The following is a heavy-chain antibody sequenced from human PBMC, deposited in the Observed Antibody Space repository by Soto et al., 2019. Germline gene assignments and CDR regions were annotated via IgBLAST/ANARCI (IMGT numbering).Heavy chain of an antibody. J-gene: IGHJ5*02. CDR3: ARDPRPLSIAVAGTGWFDP. CDR1: GYTFTGYY. CDR2: INPNSGGT. D-gene: IGHD6-19*01. V-gene: IGHV1-2*04. Sequence: QVQLVQSGAEVKKPGASVKVSCKASGYTFTGYYMHWARQAPGQGLEWMGWINPNSGGTNYAQKFQGWVTMTRDTSISTAYMELSRLRSDDTAVYYCARDPRPLSIAVAGTGWFDPWGQGTLVTVSS.